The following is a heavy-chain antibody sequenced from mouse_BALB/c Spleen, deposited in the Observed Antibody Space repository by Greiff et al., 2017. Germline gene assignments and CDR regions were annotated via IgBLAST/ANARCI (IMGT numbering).Heavy chain of an antibody. CDR1: GFTFSSYD. J-gene: IGHJ2*01. D-gene: IGHD3-1*01. Sequence: EVQGVESGGGLVKPGGSLKLSCAASGFTFSSYDMSWVRQTPEKRLEWVATISSGGIYTYYPDSVKGRFTISRDNAKNTLYLQMSSLRSEDTAMCFYVSGLRCFDDWGQGTTLTVSS. CDR2: ISSGGIYT. V-gene: IGHV5-9-3*01. CDR3: VSGLRCFDD.